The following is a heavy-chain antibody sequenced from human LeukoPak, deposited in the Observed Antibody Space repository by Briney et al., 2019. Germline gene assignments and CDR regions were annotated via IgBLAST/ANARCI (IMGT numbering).Heavy chain of an antibody. Sequence: VASVKVSCKASGYTFTSYGISWVRQAPGQGLEWMGWISAYNGNTNYAQKLQGRVTMTTDTSTSTAYMELRSLRSDDTAVYYCARDIGRVPAAIGKDAFDIWGQGTMVTVSS. V-gene: IGHV1-18*01. J-gene: IGHJ3*02. CDR1: GYTFTSYG. CDR2: ISAYNGNT. CDR3: ARDIGRVPAAIGKDAFDI. D-gene: IGHD2-2*02.